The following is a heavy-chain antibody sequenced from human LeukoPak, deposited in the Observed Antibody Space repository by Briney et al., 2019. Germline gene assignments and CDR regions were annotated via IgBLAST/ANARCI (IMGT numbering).Heavy chain of an antibody. V-gene: IGHV3-48*03. CDR1: GFTFSSYE. D-gene: IGHD2-15*01. Sequence: SGGSLRLSCAASGFTFSSYEMNWVRQAPGKGLEWVSYISSSGSTIYYADSVKGRFTISRDNAKNSLYLQMNSLRAEDTAVYYCAIAPVVVVAATDYWGQGTLVTVSS. J-gene: IGHJ4*02. CDR2: ISSSGSTI. CDR3: AIAPVVVVAATDY.